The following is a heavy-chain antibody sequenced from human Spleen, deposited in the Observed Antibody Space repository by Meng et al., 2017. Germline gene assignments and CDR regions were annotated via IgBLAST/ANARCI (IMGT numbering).Heavy chain of an antibody. V-gene: IGHV3-23*01. CDR3: ARVTVRPPKYYGMDV. Sequence: GESLKISCAASGFTFSSYWMSWVRQAPGKGLEWVSAISGSGGSTYYADSVKGRFTISRDNSKNTLYLQMNSLRAEDTAVYYCARVTVRPPKYYGMDVWGQGTTVTVSS. CDR2: ISGSGGST. J-gene: IGHJ6*02. D-gene: IGHD4-17*01. CDR1: GFTFSSYW.